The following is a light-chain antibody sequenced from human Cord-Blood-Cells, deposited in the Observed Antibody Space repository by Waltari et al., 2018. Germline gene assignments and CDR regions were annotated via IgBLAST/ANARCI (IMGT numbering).Light chain of an antibody. J-gene: IGLJ3*02. CDR3: CSYAGSYTGV. CDR1: SSDVGGYNH. CDR2: DVS. V-gene: IGLV2-11*01. Sequence: QSALTQPRSVSGSPGQSVTISCTGTSSDVGGYNHFSWYQQHPGKAPKPMIYDVSKRPSGVPDRFSGSKSGNTASLTISGLQAEDEADYYCCSYAGSYTGVFGGGTKLTVL.